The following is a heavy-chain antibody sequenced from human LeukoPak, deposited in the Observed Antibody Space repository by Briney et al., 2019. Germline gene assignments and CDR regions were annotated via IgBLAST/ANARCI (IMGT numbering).Heavy chain of an antibody. D-gene: IGHD3-10*01. Sequence: GGSLRLSCAASGFTFSSYSRNWVRQAPGKGLEWVSYISCSSSSIYYADSVKGRFTISRDHAKTSLYLQMTRLRAEDTAVYCCARGFYYGSGSYPPNYYMDVWGKGTPVTVSS. J-gene: IGHJ6*03. CDR3: ARGFYYGSGSYPPNYYMDV. CDR1: GFTFSSYS. CDR2: ISCSSSSI. V-gene: IGHV3-48*01.